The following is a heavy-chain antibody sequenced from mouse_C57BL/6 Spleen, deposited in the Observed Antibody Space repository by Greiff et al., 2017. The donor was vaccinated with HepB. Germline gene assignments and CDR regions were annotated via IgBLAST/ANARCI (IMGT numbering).Heavy chain of an antibody. J-gene: IGHJ3*01. D-gene: IGHD2-3*01. V-gene: IGHV1-42*01. CDR2: INPSTGGT. Sequence: EVQLQQSGPELVKPGASVKISCKASGYSFTGYYMNWVKQSPEKSLEWIGEINPSTGGTTYNQKFKAKATLTVDKSSSTAYMQLKSLTSEDSAVYYCARSVYDVSFWFAYWGQGTLVTVSA. CDR1: GYSFTGYY. CDR3: ARSVYDVSFWFAY.